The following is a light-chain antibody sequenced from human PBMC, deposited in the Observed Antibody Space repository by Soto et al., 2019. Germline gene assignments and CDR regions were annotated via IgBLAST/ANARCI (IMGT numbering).Light chain of an antibody. CDR2: KAS. CDR3: QQYNNYPWT. V-gene: IGKV1-5*03. Sequence: DIQMTQSPSTLSASIGDRVTITCRASQSISSWLAWYQQKPGKTPKVLIYKASSLESGVPSRFSGSGSGTEFTLTLSSLQPDDFALYYCQQYNNYPWTFGQGTKVEIK. J-gene: IGKJ1*01. CDR1: QSISSW.